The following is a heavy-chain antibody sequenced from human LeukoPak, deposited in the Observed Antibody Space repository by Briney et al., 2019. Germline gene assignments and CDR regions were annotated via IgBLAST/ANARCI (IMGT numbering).Heavy chain of an antibody. CDR1: GGSISSSSYY. V-gene: IGHV4-39*01. CDR3: ATGVVISNRDAFDI. D-gene: IGHD3-3*01. Sequence: PSETLSLTCTVSGGSISSSSYYWGWIRQPPGKWLEWIGSIYYSGSTYYNPSLKSRVTISVDTSKNQFSLKLSSVTAADTAVYYCATGVVISNRDAFDIWGQGTMVTVSS. CDR2: IYYSGST. J-gene: IGHJ3*02.